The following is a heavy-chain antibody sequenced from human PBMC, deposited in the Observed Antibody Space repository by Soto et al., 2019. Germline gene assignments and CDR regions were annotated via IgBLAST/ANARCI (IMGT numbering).Heavy chain of an antibody. Sequence: AGSLRLSCAASGFTFSSYAMSWVRQAPGKVLEWVSAISASGAGTHYADSVKVRFTISRDRSKYPLSLLLNSLRVEDTAIYYCAGQRSPEGWFDPWGQGTLVTVSS. CDR2: ISASGAGT. CDR3: AGQRSPEGWFDP. CDR1: GFTFSSYA. D-gene: IGHD3-10*01. J-gene: IGHJ5*02. V-gene: IGHV3-23*01.